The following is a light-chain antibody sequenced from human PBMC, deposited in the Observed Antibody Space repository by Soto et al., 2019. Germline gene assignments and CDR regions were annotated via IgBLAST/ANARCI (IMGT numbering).Light chain of an antibody. CDR1: GPNIGSNT. CDR2: SSD. J-gene: IGLJ3*02. Sequence: QAVVTQSPSASGTPGQRGTISFSGSGPNIGSNTVNWYQQLPGTAPKLLIYSSDQRPSGVPDRFSGSTSGTSASLAISGLRSEDEADYYCAAWDDSLQGGVFGGGTKLTVL. CDR3: AAWDDSLQGGV. V-gene: IGLV1-44*01.